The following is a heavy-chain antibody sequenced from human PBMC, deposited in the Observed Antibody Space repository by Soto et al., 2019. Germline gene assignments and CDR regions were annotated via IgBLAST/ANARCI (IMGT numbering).Heavy chain of an antibody. CDR2: IYYSGST. CDR3: AISGATYYYDSSAPRPQPRVDY. V-gene: IGHV4-31*03. CDR1: GGSISSGGYY. Sequence: SETLSLTCTVSGGSISSGGYYWSWIRQHPGKGLEWIGYIYYSGSTYYNPSLKSRVTISVDTSKIQFSLKLSSVTAADTAVYYCAISGATYYYDSSAPRPQPRVDYWGQGTLVTVSS. D-gene: IGHD3-22*01. J-gene: IGHJ4*02.